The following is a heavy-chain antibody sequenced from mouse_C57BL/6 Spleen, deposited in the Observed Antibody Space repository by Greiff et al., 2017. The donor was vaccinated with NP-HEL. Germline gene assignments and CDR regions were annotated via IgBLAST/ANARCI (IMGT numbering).Heavy chain of an antibody. D-gene: IGHD3-2*02. V-gene: IGHV7-3*01. J-gene: IGHJ4*01. CDR1: GFTFTDYY. CDR2: IRNKANGYTT. CDR3: ARCDGAQAKGYAMDY. Sequence: EVNVVESGGGLVQPGGSLSLSCAASGFTFTDYYMSWVRQPPGKALEWLGFIRNKANGYTTEYSASVKGRFTISRDNSKSIHYIQMNALRAEDSATYYCARCDGAQAKGYAMDYWGQGTSVTVSS.